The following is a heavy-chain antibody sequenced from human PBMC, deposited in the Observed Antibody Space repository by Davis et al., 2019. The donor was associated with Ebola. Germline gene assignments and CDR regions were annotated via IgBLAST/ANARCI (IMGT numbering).Heavy chain of an antibody. CDR1: GFTFSTYS. J-gene: IGHJ6*02. V-gene: IGHV3-21*01. Sequence: GESLKISCAASGFTFSTYSMSWVRQAPGKGLEWVSSISSDSDYIYYADSAKGRFTISRDNAKNSLYLQMNSLRAEDTAVYYCAKSDRMDVWGQGTTVTVSS. CDR2: ISSDSDYI. CDR3: AKSDRMDV.